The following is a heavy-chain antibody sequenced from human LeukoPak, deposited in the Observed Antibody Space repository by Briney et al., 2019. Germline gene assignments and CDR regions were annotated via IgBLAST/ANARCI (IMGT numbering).Heavy chain of an antibody. J-gene: IGHJ5*02. D-gene: IGHD6-13*01. Sequence: GASVKVSCKASGYTFTSYGISWVRQAPGQGLEWMGGIIPIFGTANYAQKFQGRVTITADESTSTAYMELSSLRSEDTAVYYCARVMNGQQTYNWFDPWGQGTLVTVSS. CDR2: IIPIFGTA. CDR3: ARVMNGQQTYNWFDP. V-gene: IGHV1-69*13. CDR1: GYTFTSYG.